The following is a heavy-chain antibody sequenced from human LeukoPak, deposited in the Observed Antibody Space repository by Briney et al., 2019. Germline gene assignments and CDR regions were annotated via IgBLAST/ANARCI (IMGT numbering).Heavy chain of an antibody. CDR3: ANGGGGF. CDR2: ITGSGTGT. CDR1: RFSFSSYV. Sequence: GGSLRLSCAASRFSFSSYVMSWVRQAPGKGLEWVSSITGSGTGTFYADSVRGRFTISRDNSKKTVYLQMNSLRVEDTAVYYCANGGGGFWGQGTLVTVSS. V-gene: IGHV3-23*01. J-gene: IGHJ4*02. D-gene: IGHD3-16*01.